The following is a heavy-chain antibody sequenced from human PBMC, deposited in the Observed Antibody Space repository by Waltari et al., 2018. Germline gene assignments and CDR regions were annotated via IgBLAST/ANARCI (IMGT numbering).Heavy chain of an antibody. D-gene: IGHD1-26*01. J-gene: IGHJ3*02. CDR1: GVSISGVY. CDR2: ISNSGTT. V-gene: IGHV4-59*01. CDR3: ARLSYGHGKDAFDI. Sequence: QVQLQESGPGLVRPSETLSLSCAVSGVSISGVYWSWIRQPPGQGLEWVGYISNSGTTSYNPSLKSRATISPDTSKNRISLNLTSMTAADTAVYYCARLSYGHGKDAFDIWGQGTMVTVSS.